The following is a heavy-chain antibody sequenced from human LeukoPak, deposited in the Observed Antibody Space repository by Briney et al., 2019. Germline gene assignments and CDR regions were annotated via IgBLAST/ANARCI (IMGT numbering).Heavy chain of an antibody. Sequence: SVKVSCKASGGTFSSYAISWVRQAPGQGLEWMGGIIPIFGTANYAQKFQGRVTITTDESTSTAYMELSSLRSEDTAAYYCARVLSGYSSGSQRYDYWGQGTLVTVSS. D-gene: IGHD6-19*01. CDR1: GGTFSSYA. CDR2: IIPIFGTA. J-gene: IGHJ4*02. V-gene: IGHV1-69*05. CDR3: ARVLSGYSSGSQRYDY.